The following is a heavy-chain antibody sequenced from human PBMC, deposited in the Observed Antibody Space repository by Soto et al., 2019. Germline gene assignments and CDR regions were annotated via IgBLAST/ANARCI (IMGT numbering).Heavy chain of an antibody. CDR3: ARPDIVVVVAATPYYYYGMDV. J-gene: IGHJ6*02. V-gene: IGHV1-69*13. Sequence: SVKVSCKASGGTFSSYAISWVRQAPGQGLEWMGGIIPIFGTANYAQKFQGRVTITADESTSTAYMELSSLRSEDTAVYYCARPDIVVVVAATPYYYYGMDVWGQGTTVTVSS. CDR2: IIPIFGTA. CDR1: GGTFSSYA. D-gene: IGHD2-15*01.